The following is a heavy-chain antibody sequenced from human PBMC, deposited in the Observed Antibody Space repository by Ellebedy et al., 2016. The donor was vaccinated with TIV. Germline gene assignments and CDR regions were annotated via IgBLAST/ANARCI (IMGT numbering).Heavy chain of an antibody. CDR2: IYPGDSDT. D-gene: IGHD2-15*01. Sequence: GESLKISXKGSGYSFTSYWIGWVRQMPGKGLEWMGIIYPGDSDTRYSPSFQGQVTISADKSISTAYLQWSSLKASDTAMYYCARMSCSGGSCYGSYYYYYGMDVWGQGTTVTVSS. CDR3: ARMSCSGGSCYGSYYYYYGMDV. V-gene: IGHV5-51*01. J-gene: IGHJ6*02. CDR1: GYSFTSYW.